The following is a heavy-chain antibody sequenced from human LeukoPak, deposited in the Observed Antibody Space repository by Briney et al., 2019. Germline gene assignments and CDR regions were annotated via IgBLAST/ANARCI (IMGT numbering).Heavy chain of an antibody. CDR2: IIPILGIA. D-gene: IGHD6-6*01. J-gene: IGHJ5*02. CDR3: ASARPIP. V-gene: IGHV1-69*02. Sequence: SVKVSCKVSGYTLTELSMHWVRQAPGQGLEWMGRIIPILGIANYAQKFQGRVTITADKSTSTAYMELSSLRSEDTAVYYCASARPIPWGQGTLVTVSS. CDR1: GYTLTELS.